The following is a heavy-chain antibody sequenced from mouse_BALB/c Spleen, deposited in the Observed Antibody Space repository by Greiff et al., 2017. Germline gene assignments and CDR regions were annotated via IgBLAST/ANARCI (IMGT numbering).Heavy chain of an antibody. J-gene: IGHJ3*01. D-gene: IGHD1-2*01. CDR2: IYPGNVNT. CDR1: GYTFTSYY. V-gene: IGHV1S56*01. CDR3: ARTGHYYGSFAY. Sequence: QVQLQQSGPELVKPGASVRISCKASGYTFTSYYIHWVKQRPGQGLEWIGWIYPGNVNTKYNEKFKGKATLTADKSSSTAYMQLSSLTSEDSAVYFCARTGHYYGSFAYWGQGTLVTVSA.